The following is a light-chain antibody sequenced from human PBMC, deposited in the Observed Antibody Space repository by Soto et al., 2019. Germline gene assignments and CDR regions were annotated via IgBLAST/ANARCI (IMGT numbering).Light chain of an antibody. V-gene: IGKV3-15*01. CDR1: KSVSSN. Sequence: EIVMTQSPATLSVSPGERATLSCRASKSVSSNLAWYQQKHGQSPRLLIYGASTRATGIPARFSGSGSGTEFTLTISSLQSEDFAVYYCQKYNNWRPQTFAQGTKVEIK. CDR3: QKYNNWRPQT. CDR2: GAS. J-gene: IGKJ1*01.